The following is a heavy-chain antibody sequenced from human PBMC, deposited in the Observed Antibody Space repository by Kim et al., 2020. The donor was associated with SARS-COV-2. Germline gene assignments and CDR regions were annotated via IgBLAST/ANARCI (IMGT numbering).Heavy chain of an antibody. Sequence: GGSLRLSCAASGFTVSSNYMSWVRQAPGKGLEWVSVIYSGGSTYYADSVKGRFTISRDNSKNTLYLQMNSLRAEDTAVYYCARESIVESYYYYGMDVWGQGTTVTVSS. CDR2: IYSGGST. CDR3: ARESIVESYYYYGMDV. J-gene: IGHJ6*02. D-gene: IGHD3-16*02. V-gene: IGHV3-53*01. CDR1: GFTVSSNY.